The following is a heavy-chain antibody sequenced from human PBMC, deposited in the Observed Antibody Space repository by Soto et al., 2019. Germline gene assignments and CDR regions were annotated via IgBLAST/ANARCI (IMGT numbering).Heavy chain of an antibody. CDR3: ARVELEPDYFDY. V-gene: IGHV1-18*01. J-gene: IGHJ4*02. CDR2: ISGYNGNT. Sequence: ASVKVSCKASGYTFTRYGISWVRQAPGQGLEWMGWISGYNGNTNYAQDLQGRVIMTTDTSTSAAYMELRSLRSDDTAVYYCARVELEPDYFDYWGQGTLVTVSS. D-gene: IGHD1-1*01. CDR1: GYTFTRYG.